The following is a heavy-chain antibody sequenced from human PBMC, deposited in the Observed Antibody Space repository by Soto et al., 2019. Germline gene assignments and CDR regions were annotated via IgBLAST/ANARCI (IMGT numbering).Heavy chain of an antibody. CDR2: IRSKTDGATT. CDR3: TTVVYDDSSAYYSLDY. Sequence: EVKLVESGGGLVKPGGSLRLSCAASGFTFGDAWMSWVRQAPGKGLEWVGRIRSKTDGATTDYAAPLKGRFTISRDDSKNTLYLQIDSLKTEDTAVYYCTTVVYDDSSAYYSLDYWGQGTLVTVSS. J-gene: IGHJ4*02. V-gene: IGHV3-15*01. D-gene: IGHD3-22*01. CDR1: GFTFGDAW.